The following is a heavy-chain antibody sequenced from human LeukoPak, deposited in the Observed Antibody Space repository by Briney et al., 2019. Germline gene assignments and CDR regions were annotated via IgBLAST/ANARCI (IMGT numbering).Heavy chain of an antibody. D-gene: IGHD1-1*01. CDR3: ARDPGLRGFDY. CDR1: GYTFTSYD. CDR2: MNPNSGNT. V-gene: IGHV1-8*03. J-gene: IGHJ4*02. Sequence: GASVKVSCKASGYTFTSYDINWVRQATGQGLEWMGWMNPNSGNTGYAQKFQGRVTITRNTSISTAYMELSRLRSDDTAVYYCARDPGLRGFDYWGQGTLVTVSS.